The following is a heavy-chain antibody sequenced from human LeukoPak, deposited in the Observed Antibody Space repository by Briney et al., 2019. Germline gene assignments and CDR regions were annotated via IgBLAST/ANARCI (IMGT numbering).Heavy chain of an antibody. CDR3: VKRGSDGGPYFLDY. CDR2: ISKEGSNK. D-gene: IGHD2-8*01. V-gene: IGHV3-30*18. Sequence: TGGSLRLSCGASGFTFSTYPMHWVRQAPGKGLEWVAAISKEGSNKYYADSVKGRYTISRDSSKNMLYLEMNSLSGEDTAVYYCVKRGSDGGPYFLDYWGQGTLVTVSS. CDR1: GFTFSTYP. J-gene: IGHJ4*02.